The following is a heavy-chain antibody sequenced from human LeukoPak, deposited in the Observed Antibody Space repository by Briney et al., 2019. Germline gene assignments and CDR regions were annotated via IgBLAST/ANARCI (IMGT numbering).Heavy chain of an antibody. D-gene: IGHD1-26*01. Sequence: SETLSLTCAVYGGSFSGYYWSWIRQPPGKGLEWIGEINHSGSTNYNPSLKSRVTISVDTSKNQFSLKLSSVTAADTAVYYCARGWDLHTWGQGTLATVSS. CDR3: ARGWDLHT. J-gene: IGHJ5*02. V-gene: IGHV4-34*01. CDR2: INHSGST. CDR1: GGSFSGYY.